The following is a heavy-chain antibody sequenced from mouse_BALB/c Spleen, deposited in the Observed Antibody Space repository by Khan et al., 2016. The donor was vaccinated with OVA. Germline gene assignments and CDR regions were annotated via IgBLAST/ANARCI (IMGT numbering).Heavy chain of an antibody. CDR1: GYTFGSYW. Sequence: LEVSGAELMKPGASVKISCKATGYTFGSYWLEWVKQRPGHGLKWIGEILPGSGSSNYNEKFKGKATFTADISSKTTYMQLSSLTSEDSAVYYCARVNYGSRDFFDYWGQGTTLTVSS. V-gene: IGHV1-9*01. CDR2: ILPGSGSS. CDR3: ARVNYGSRDFFDY. D-gene: IGHD1-1*01. J-gene: IGHJ2*01.